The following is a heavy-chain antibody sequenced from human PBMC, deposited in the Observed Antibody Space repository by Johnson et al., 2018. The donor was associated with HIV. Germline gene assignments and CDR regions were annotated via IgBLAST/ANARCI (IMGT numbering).Heavy chain of an antibody. D-gene: IGHD3-22*01. CDR3: AKGHSGSDAFDI. Sequence: EVQLVESGGGLVQPGRSLRLSCAASGLTFDDYAMHWVRQAPGKGLEWVSGISWNSGSIGYADSVKGRFTISRDNAKNSLYLQMNSLRAEDTALYYCAKGHSGSDAFDIWGQGTMVTVSS. V-gene: IGHV3-9*01. J-gene: IGHJ3*02. CDR1: GLTFDDYA. CDR2: ISWNSGSI.